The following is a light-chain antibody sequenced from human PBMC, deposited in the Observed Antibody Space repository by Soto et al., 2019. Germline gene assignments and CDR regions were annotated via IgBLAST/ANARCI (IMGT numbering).Light chain of an antibody. CDR2: KAS. CDR3: LQDYNYPWT. Sequence: DIQMTQSPSSLSASVGDRVTITCRASQVISSWLVWYQQKPGNAPKLLIYKASTLQTGVPSRFSGSESGTDFTLTISSLQPEDFATYYCLQDYNYPWTFGQGTKVEIK. J-gene: IGKJ1*01. V-gene: IGKV1-12*01. CDR1: QVISSW.